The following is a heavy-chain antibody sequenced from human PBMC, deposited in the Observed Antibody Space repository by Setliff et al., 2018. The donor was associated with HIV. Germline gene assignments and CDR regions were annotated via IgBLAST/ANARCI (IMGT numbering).Heavy chain of an antibody. CDR2: IYTTGST. J-gene: IGHJ3*02. CDR1: GGSMSTHY. V-gene: IGHV4-59*11. Sequence: SLTCTVSGGSMSTHYWSWIRQTPGKGLEWIGHIYTTGSTHYNPSLRSRVTISIDTSKSHFSLRLKSVTAADTALYYCASGSPFDGFDMWGQGTMVTVS. D-gene: IGHD1-26*01. CDR3: ASGSPFDGFDM.